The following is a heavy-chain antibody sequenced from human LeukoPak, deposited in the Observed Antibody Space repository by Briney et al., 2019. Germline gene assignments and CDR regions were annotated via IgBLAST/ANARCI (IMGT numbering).Heavy chain of an antibody. V-gene: IGHV1-18*01. Sequence: VVSVKVSCKASGYTFTSYGISWVRQAPGQGLEWMGWISAYNGNTNYAQKLQGRVTMTTDTSTSTAYMELRSLRSDDTAVYYCARDKALLPIRYFDPGNAFDIWGQGTMVTVSS. D-gene: IGHD3-9*01. CDR3: ARDKALLPIRYFDPGNAFDI. CDR1: GYTFTSYG. CDR2: ISAYNGNT. J-gene: IGHJ3*02.